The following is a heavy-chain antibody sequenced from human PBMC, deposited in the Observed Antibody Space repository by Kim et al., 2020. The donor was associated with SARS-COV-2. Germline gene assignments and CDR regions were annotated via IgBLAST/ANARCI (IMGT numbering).Heavy chain of an antibody. D-gene: IGHD2-2*01. V-gene: IGHV4-59*01. Sequence: NNNPCLKSRVTITVDTSNNQFSLKLSSRPAADTAVYYCARAPGSRHYFGQWGQGTLVTVSS. CDR3: ARAPGSRHYFGQ. J-gene: IGHJ4*02.